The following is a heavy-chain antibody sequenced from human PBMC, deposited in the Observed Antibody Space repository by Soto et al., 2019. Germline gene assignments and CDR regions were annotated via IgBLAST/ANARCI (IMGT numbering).Heavy chain of an antibody. V-gene: IGHV3-33*01. CDR1: GFTFSSYG. CDR3: ARDGGPGDFWSGDPYYGMDV. D-gene: IGHD3-3*01. J-gene: IGHJ6*02. CDR2: IWYDGSNK. Sequence: QVQLVESGGGVVQPGRSLRLSCAASGFTFSSYGMHWVRQAPGKGLEWVAVIWYDGSNKYYADSVKGRFTISRDNSKNTLYLQMNSLRAEDTAVYYCARDGGPGDFWSGDPYYGMDVWGQGTTVTVSS.